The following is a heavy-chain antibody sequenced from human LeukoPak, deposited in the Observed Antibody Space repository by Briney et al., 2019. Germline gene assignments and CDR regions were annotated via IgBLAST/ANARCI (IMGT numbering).Heavy chain of an antibody. CDR1: GYTFTSYG. V-gene: IGHV1-18*01. Sequence: GASVKVSCKASGYTFTSYGISWVRQGPGQGLEWMGWISAYNGNTNYAQKLHGRVTMTTDTSTSTVYMEMRSLRSDDTVVYYCARDHHANYYDSSGYGAGAFDIWGQGTMVTVSS. CDR3: ARDHHANYYDSSGYGAGAFDI. J-gene: IGHJ3*02. CDR2: ISAYNGNT. D-gene: IGHD3-22*01.